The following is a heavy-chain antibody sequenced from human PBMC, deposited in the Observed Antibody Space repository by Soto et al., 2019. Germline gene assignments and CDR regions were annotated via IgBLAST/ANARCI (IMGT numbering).Heavy chain of an antibody. D-gene: IGHD2-2*01. CDR2: MNPNSGNT. Sequence: QVQLVQSGAEVKKPGASVKVSCKASGYTFTSDDINWVRQATGQGLEWMGWMNPNSGNTGYAQKFQGRVTMTRNTSISTAYMEMSSLRSEDTAVYYCARGVQPAALYNWFDPWGQGTLVTVSS. CDR1: GYTFTSDD. CDR3: ARGVQPAALYNWFDP. V-gene: IGHV1-8*01. J-gene: IGHJ5*02.